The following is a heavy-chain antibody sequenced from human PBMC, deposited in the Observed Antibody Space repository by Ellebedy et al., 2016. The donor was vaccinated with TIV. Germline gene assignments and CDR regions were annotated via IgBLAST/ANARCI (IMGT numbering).Heavy chain of an antibody. D-gene: IGHD5-18*01. J-gene: IGHJ3*01. CDR1: RYTFTSYY. Sequence: AASVKVSCKASRYTFTSYYMHWVRQAPGQGLEWMGIINPNDDTKYYTQNFQGRVTVTRDTSANTVYMELSSLRSEDTAVYYCARGRGYSFDVCDVWGQGTMVAVS. V-gene: IGHV1-46*01. CDR2: INPNDDTK. CDR3: ARGRGYSFDVCDV.